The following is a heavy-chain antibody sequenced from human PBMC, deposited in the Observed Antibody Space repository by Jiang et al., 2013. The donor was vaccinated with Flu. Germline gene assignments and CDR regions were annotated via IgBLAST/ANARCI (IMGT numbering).Heavy chain of an antibody. J-gene: IGHJ4*02. CDR1: GFTFSSYG. CDR3: ARSYYYDSSGYYS. CDR2: IWYDGSNK. D-gene: IGHD3-22*01. V-gene: IGHV3-33*01. Sequence: VQLVESGGGVVQPGRSLRLSCAASGFTFSSYGMHWVRQAPGKGLEWVAVIWYDGSNKYYADSVKGRFTISRDNSKNTLYLQMNSLRAEDTAVYYCARSYYYDSSGYYSWGQGTLVTVSS.